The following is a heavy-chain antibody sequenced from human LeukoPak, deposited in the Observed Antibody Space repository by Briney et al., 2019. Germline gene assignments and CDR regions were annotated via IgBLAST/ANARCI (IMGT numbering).Heavy chain of an antibody. V-gene: IGHV3-11*04. CDR1: GFTFRDYY. CDR2: ISNSVGSRI. Sequence: GGSLRLSCAASGFTFRDYYMGWIRQAPGKGLEWVSYISNSVGSRIYNADSVKGRFSISRDNAKNSLYLQMDSLRAEDTAVYYCARAFNDAFDIWGQGTMVTVSS. CDR3: ARAFNDAFDI. J-gene: IGHJ3*02.